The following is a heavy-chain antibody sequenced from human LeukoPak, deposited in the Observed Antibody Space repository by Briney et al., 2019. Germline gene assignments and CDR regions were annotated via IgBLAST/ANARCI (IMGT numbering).Heavy chain of an antibody. CDR1: GVSFNDYY. CDR2: INHSGYT. V-gene: IGHV4-34*01. CDR3: TRMTTGHDY. J-gene: IGHJ4*02. Sequence: KPSETLSLTCAVSGVSFNDYYWSWARQIPGKGLEWIGEINHSGYTNDSPSLKSRVTISIDTSRKQFSLNLRSVTVADTGIYYCTRMTTGHDYWGQGTLVTVSS. D-gene: IGHD4-17*01.